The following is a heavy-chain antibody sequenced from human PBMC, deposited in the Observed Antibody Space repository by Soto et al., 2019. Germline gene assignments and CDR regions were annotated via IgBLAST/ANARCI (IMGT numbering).Heavy chain of an antibody. J-gene: IGHJ6*03. CDR3: TTVTYYYYYMDV. CDR2: IYYSGST. D-gene: IGHD4-17*01. V-gene: IGHV4-31*03. Sequence: SETLSLTCTVSGGSISSGGYYWSWIRQHPGKGLEWIGYIYYSGSTYYNPSLKSRVTISVDTSKNQFSLKLSSVTAADTAVYYCTTVTYYYYYMDVWGKGTTVTVSS. CDR1: GGSISSGGYY.